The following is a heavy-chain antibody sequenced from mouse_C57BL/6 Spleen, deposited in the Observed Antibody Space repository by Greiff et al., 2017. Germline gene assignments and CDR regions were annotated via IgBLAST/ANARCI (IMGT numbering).Heavy chain of an antibody. V-gene: IGHV1-42*01. D-gene: IGHD1-1*01. CDR3: ARTRDYYWFAD. J-gene: IGHJ3*01. Sequence: EVMLVESGPELVKPGASVKISCKASGYSFTGYYMNWVKQSPEKSLEWIGEINPSTGGTTYNQKFKAKATLTVDKSSSTAFLQRKCLTSEDSAVYYCARTRDYYWFADWGQGTLVTVSA. CDR1: GYSFTGYY. CDR2: INPSTGGT.